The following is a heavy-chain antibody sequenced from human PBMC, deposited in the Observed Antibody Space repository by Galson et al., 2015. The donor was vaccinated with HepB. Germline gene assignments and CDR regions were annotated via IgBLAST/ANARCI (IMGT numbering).Heavy chain of an antibody. Sequence: QSGAEVKKPGESLKISCKGSGYSFTSYWIGWVRQMPGKGLEWMGIIYPGDSDTRYSPSFQGQVTISADKSISTAYLQWSSLKASDTAMYYCARRLGNFDTYYYGSGSYDDAFDIWGQGTMVTVSS. CDR2: IYPGDSDT. V-gene: IGHV5-51*01. D-gene: IGHD3-10*01. J-gene: IGHJ3*02. CDR1: GYSFTSYW. CDR3: ARRLGNFDTYYYGSGSYDDAFDI.